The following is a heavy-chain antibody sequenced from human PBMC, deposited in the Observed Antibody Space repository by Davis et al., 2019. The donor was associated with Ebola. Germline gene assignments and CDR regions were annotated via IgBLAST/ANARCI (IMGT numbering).Heavy chain of an antibody. V-gene: IGHV1-2*02. CDR2: INPNSGGT. Sequence: AASVKVSCKTSGYTFTGYYMHWVRQAPGQGLEWMGWINPNSGGTNYAQKFQGRVTMTRDTSTSTVYMELSSLRSEDTAVYYCARALLWEYGMDVWGQGTTVTVSS. CDR3: ARALLWEYGMDV. J-gene: IGHJ6*02. D-gene: IGHD1-26*01. CDR1: GYTFTGYY.